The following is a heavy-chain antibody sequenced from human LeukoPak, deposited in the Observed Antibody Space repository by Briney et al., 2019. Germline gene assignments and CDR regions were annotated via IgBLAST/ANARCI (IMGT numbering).Heavy chain of an antibody. Sequence: GASVKVSCKASGYTFTGYYMHWVRQAPGQGFEWMGRINPNSGGTNYAQKFQGRVTMTRDTSISTAYMELSRLRSDDTAVYYCARAQWPYYYMDVWGKGTTVTVSS. CDR3: ARAQWPYYYMDV. CDR1: GYTFTGYY. D-gene: IGHD2-8*01. CDR2: INPNSGGT. V-gene: IGHV1-2*06. J-gene: IGHJ6*03.